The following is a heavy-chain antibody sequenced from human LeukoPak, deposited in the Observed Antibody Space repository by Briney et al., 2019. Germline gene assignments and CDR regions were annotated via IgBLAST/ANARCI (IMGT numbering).Heavy chain of an antibody. D-gene: IGHD5-18*01. V-gene: IGHV4-39*07. CDR2: IYYSEST. J-gene: IGHJ5*02. Sequence: PSETLSLTCTVSGGSISSSSYYWGWIRQPPGKGLEWIASIYYSESTYYNPSLKSRVTISIDTSKNQFSLKLSSVTAADTAVYYCARDLRGYSYQSYGVWFDPWGQGTLVTVSS. CDR3: ARDLRGYSYQSYGVWFDP. CDR1: GGSISSSSYY.